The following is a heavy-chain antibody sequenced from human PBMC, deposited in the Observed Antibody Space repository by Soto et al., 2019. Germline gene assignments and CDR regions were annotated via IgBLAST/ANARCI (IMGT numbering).Heavy chain of an antibody. Sequence: ASVKVSCKASGYTFTSYDINWVRQATGQGLEWMGWMNPNSGNTGYAQKLQGRVTMTTDTSTSTAYMELRSLRSDDTAVYYCARVGGLGMDVWGQGTTVTVSS. J-gene: IGHJ6*02. CDR3: ARVGGLGMDV. CDR1: GYTFTSYD. V-gene: IGHV1-8*01. D-gene: IGHD5-12*01. CDR2: MNPNSGNT.